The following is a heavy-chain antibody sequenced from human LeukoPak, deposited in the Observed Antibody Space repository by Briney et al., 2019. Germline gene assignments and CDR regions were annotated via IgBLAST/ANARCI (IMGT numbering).Heavy chain of an antibody. CDR2: IYHSGST. Sequence: PSETLSLTCTVSGGSISSGGYYWSWIRQPPGKGLEWIGYIYHSGSTYYNPSLKSRVTISVDRSKNQFSLKLSSVTAADTAVYYCARAGFGNYYYYGLDVWGQGTTVTVSS. V-gene: IGHV4-30-2*01. CDR1: GGSISSGGYY. J-gene: IGHJ6*02. D-gene: IGHD3-10*01. CDR3: ARAGFGNYYYYGLDV.